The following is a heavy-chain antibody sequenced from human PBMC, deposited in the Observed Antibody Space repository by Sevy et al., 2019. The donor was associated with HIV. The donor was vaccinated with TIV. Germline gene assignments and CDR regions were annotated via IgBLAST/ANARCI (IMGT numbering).Heavy chain of an antibody. CDR3: ARHRSCSSTSCYYYYYYGMAV. J-gene: IGHJ6*02. CDR1: GGSISSSSYY. D-gene: IGHD2-2*01. V-gene: IGHV4-39*01. Sequence: SETLSLTCTVSGGSISSSSYYWGWIRQPPGKGLEWIGSIYYSGSTYYNPSLKSRVTISGDTSKNPFSLKLSSVTAADTAVYYCARHRSCSSTSCYYYYYYGMAVWGQGTRVTVSS. CDR2: IYYSGST.